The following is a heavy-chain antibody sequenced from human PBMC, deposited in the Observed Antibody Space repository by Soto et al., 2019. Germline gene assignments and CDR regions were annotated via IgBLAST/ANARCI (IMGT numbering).Heavy chain of an antibody. D-gene: IGHD3-3*01. CDR3: AKDQTYYDFWSGYYPNYYYYGMDV. V-gene: IGHV3-30*18. CDR1: GFTFSSYG. J-gene: IGHJ6*02. CDR2: IPYDGSNK. Sequence: AGGSLRLSCAASGFTFSSYGMHWVRQAPGKGLEWVAVIPYDGSNKYYADSVKGRFTISRDNSKNTLYLQMNSLRAEDTAVYYCAKDQTYYDFWSGYYPNYYYYGMDVWGQGTTVTVSS.